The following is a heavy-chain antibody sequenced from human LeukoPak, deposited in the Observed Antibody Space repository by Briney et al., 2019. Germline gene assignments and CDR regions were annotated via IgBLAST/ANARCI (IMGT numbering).Heavy chain of an antibody. D-gene: IGHD3-10*01. V-gene: IGHV1-46*01. CDR3: ARDYYGSPDY. CDR2: INPSGGST. CDR1: GYTFTGYY. Sequence: ASVKVSCKASGYTFTGYYMHWVRQAPGQGLEWMGWINPSGGSTSYAQKFQGRVTITRDTSATTAYMELSNLRSDDMAVYYCARDYYGSPDYWGQGTLVTVSS. J-gene: IGHJ4*02.